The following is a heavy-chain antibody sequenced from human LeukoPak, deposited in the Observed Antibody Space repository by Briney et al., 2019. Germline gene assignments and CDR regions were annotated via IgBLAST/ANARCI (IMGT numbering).Heavy chain of an antibody. CDR3: ARLPNPGIAAAGTFDY. CDR2: INHSGST. Sequence: PSETLSLTCAVYGGSFSGYYWSWIRQPPGKGLEWIGEINHSGSTNYNPSLKSRVTISVDTSKNQFSLKLSSVTAADTAVYYCARLPNPGIAAAGTFDYWGQGTLVTVSS. CDR1: GGSFSGYY. J-gene: IGHJ4*02. D-gene: IGHD6-13*01. V-gene: IGHV4-34*01.